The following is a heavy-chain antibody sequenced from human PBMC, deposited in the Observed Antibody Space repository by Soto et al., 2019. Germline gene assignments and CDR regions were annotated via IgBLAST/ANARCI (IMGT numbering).Heavy chain of an antibody. V-gene: IGHV4-61*01. CDR2: IYNSVIT. D-gene: IGHD6-19*01. Sequence: PSETLSLTCTVSGASVSSGNQYLSWIRQPPGKRLEWIGFIYNSVITNYSPSLKSRVSISADTSGNQFSLKMSSVTAADTAVYYCARGWDANSWGQGALVTVSS. CDR1: GASVSSGNQY. J-gene: IGHJ4*02. CDR3: ARGWDANS.